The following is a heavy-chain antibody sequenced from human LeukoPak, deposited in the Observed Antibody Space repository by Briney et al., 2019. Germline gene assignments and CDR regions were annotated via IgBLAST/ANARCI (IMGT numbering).Heavy chain of an antibody. V-gene: IGHV4-38-2*01. CDR3: ARVHYYYYMDV. CDR2: IYHSGST. J-gene: IGHJ6*03. CDR1: GFTFSNYN. Sequence: GSLRLSCAASGFTFSNYNMNWVRQAPGKGLEWIGSIYHSGSTYYNPSLKSRVTISVDTSKNQFSLKLSSVTAADTAVYYCARVHYYYYMDVWGKGTTVTVSS.